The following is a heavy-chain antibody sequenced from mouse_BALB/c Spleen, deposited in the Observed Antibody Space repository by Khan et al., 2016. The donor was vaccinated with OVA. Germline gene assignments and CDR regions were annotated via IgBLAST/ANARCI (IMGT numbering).Heavy chain of an antibody. CDR3: TRSGYGSFVY. CDR1: GYIFTSYY. D-gene: IGHD2-2*01. Sequence: QIQLVQSGAELVKPGASVKLSCKASGYIFTSYYMYWVKQRPGQGLEWIGEINPNNGGTNFNEKFKSKATLTVDKSSSTAYMQLSSLTSEDSAVYYCTRSGYGSFVYWGQGTLVTVSA. J-gene: IGHJ3*01. CDR2: INPNNGGT. V-gene: IGHV1S81*02.